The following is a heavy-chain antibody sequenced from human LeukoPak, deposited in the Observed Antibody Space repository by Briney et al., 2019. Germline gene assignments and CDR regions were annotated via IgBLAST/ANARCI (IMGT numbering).Heavy chain of an antibody. V-gene: IGHV4-4*02. J-gene: IGHJ6*02. CDR3: ATPGMDV. CDR1: GDSISSSDW. Sequence: SETLSLTCVVSGDSISSSDWWSWVRQPPGKGLEWIGEIFHIGNTNYNPSLKSRVTISVDKSKNQFSLKLSSVTAADTAVYYCATPGMDVWGQGTTVTVSS. CDR2: IFHIGNT.